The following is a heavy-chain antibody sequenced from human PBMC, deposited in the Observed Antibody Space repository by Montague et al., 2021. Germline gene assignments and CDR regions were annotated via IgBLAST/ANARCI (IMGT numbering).Heavy chain of an antibody. CDR3: ARRPRITVTGRFDL. Sequence: SETLSLTCAGSGGSFNDYYWSWIRQYPGQGLEWIGDTTHNGRTNSNPSLRSRVTLSVDTSKSHFSLNLTSVTAADTAVYFCARRPRITVTGRFDLWGEGTLVTVSS. CDR2: TTHNGRT. CDR1: GGSFNDYY. D-gene: IGHD4-11*01. V-gene: IGHV4-34*01. J-gene: IGHJ4*02.